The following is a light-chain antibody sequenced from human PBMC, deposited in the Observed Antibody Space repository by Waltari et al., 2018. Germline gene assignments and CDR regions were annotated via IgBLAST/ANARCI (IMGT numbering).Light chain of an antibody. J-gene: IGLJ3*02. V-gene: IGLV5-37*01. CDR1: TDINVASSN. Sequence: QPVLIQPPSSSAAPGESARLTCTLPTDINVASSNIFWYQPKPGSPPSYPLYYFSDSGTGLASGVPRRVSGAKDVSANTGILLISGLQSEDEADYYCMIWPNNVGVFGGGTKLTVL. CDR2: YFSDSGT. CDR3: MIWPNNVGV.